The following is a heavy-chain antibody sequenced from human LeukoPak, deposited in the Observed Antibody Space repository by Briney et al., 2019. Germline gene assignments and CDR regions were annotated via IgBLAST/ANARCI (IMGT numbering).Heavy chain of an antibody. D-gene: IGHD6-13*01. Sequence: SETLSLTCTVSGGSISSYYWSWIRQPPGKGLEWIGYIYYSGSTNYNPSLKSRVTISVDTSKNQFSLKLSSVTAADTAVYYCARHEKGQIIAAADQYFQHWGQGTLVTVSS. CDR2: IYYSGST. CDR3: ARHEKGQIIAAADQYFQH. V-gene: IGHV4-59*08. J-gene: IGHJ1*01. CDR1: GGSISSYY.